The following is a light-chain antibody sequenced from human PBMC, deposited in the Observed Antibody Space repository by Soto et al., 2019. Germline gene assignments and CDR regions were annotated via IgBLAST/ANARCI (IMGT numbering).Light chain of an antibody. Sequence: QSVLTQPASVSGSPGQSITISCTGTSSDVGNYKYVSWYQQHPGKAPKLMIYEVSNRPSGVSNRFSGSKSGNTASLTISGLQAEGETDYYCFSYTSSGTYVFGTGTKV. CDR1: SSDVGNYKY. CDR2: EVS. J-gene: IGLJ1*01. CDR3: FSYTSSGTYV. V-gene: IGLV2-14*01.